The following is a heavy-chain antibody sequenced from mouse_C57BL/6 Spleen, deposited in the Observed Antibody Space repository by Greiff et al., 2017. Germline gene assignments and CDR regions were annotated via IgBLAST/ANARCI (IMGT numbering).Heavy chain of an antibody. J-gene: IGHJ2*01. CDR2: ISDGGSYT. Sequence: EVKLMESGGGLVKPGGSLKLSCAASGFTFSSYAMSWVRQTPEKRLEWVATISDGGSYTYYPDNVKGRFTISRDNAKNNLYLQMSHLKSEDTAMYYCARDEGGRGYFDYWGQGTTLTVSS. CDR1: GFTFSSYA. V-gene: IGHV5-4*01. CDR3: ARDEGGRGYFDY.